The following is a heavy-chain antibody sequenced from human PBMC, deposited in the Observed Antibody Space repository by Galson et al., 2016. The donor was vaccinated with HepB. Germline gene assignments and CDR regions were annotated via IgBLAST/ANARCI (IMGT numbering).Heavy chain of an antibody. CDR1: GFTFSDAW. CDR3: TTYYGNILTAYRWFDP. J-gene: IGHJ5*02. D-gene: IGHD3-9*01. CDR2: IKRKTDGGTT. V-gene: IGHV3-15*01. Sequence: SLRLSCAASGFTFSDAWMNWVRQAPGKGLEWVGRIKRKTDGGTTDYAAPVEGRFTISRDDSKSTLYLQMNNLKNEDTAVYYCTTYYGNILTAYRWFDPWGQGTLVTVSS.